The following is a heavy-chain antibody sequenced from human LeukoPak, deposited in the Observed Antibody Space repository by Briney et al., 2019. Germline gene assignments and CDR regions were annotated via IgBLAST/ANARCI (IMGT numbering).Heavy chain of an antibody. J-gene: IGHJ4*02. Sequence: GGSLRLSCAASGFTVSSNYMSWVRQAPGKGLEWISYISSSSSTIYYADSVKGRFTISRDNAKNSLYLQMSSLRDEDTAVYYCARGLGGYGFGYWGQGTLVTVSS. V-gene: IGHV3-48*02. CDR3: ARGLGGYGFGY. D-gene: IGHD5-18*01. CDR1: GFTVSSNY. CDR2: ISSSSSTI.